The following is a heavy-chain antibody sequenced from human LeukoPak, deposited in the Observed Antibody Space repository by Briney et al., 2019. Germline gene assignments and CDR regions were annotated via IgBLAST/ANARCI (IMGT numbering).Heavy chain of an antibody. V-gene: IGHV4-4*07. J-gene: IGHJ3*02. CDR1: GDSISSYY. Sequence: PSETLSLTCTVSGDSISSYYWSWIRQPAGKGLEWLGRIFASGSTNYNPSLKSRVTMSVDTSKNQFSLKLTSVTAADTAVYYCAREYSSSSGKNAFDIWGQGTMVTVSS. CDR3: AREYSSSSGKNAFDI. D-gene: IGHD6-6*01. CDR2: IFASGST.